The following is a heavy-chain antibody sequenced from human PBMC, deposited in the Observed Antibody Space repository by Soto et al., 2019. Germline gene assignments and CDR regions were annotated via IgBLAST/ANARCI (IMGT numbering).Heavy chain of an antibody. Sequence: ASVKVSCKASGYTFTGYCVHWVRQAPGQGLEWMGWINPNSGGTNYAQKFQGRVTMTRDTSISTAYMELSRLRSDDTAVYYCARVSAVAEGSEFDYWGQGTLVTVSS. CDR3: ARVSAVAEGSEFDY. CDR2: INPNSGGT. D-gene: IGHD6-19*01. V-gene: IGHV1-2*02. J-gene: IGHJ4*02. CDR1: GYTFTGYC.